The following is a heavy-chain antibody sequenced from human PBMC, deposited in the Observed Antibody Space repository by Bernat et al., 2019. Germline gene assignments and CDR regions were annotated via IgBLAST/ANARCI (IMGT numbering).Heavy chain of an antibody. CDR2: ISSSSSYI. CDR3: ARAYSSGWYEAEYFQH. CDR1: GFTFSSYS. J-gene: IGHJ1*01. D-gene: IGHD6-19*01. Sequence: EMQLVESGGGLVKPGGSLRLSCAASGFTFSSYSMNWVRQAPGKGLEWVSSISSSSSYIYYADSVKGRFTISRDNAKNSLYLQVNSLRAEDTAVYYCARAYSSGWYEAEYFQHWGQGTLVTVSS. V-gene: IGHV3-21*02.